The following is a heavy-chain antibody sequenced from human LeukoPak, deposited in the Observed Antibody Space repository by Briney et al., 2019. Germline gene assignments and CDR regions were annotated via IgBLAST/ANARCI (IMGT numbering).Heavy chain of an antibody. CDR1: GYTFTGYY. V-gene: IGHV1-2*02. Sequence: ASVKVSCKASGYTFTGYYMHWVRQAPGQGLEWMGWINPNSGGTNYAQKFQGRVTMTRDTSISTAYMELSRLRSDDTAVYYCAITVGATGWFDPWGQGTLVTVSS. J-gene: IGHJ5*02. D-gene: IGHD1-26*01. CDR3: AITVGATGWFDP. CDR2: INPNSGGT.